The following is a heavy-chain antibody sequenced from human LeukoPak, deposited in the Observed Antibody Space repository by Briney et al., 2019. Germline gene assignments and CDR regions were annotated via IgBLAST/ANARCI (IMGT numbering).Heavy chain of an antibody. Sequence: KPGGSLRLSCAASGFTFSSYGMNWVRQAPGKGLEWVSSISSSSSYIYYADLVKGRFIISRDNAKNSLFLQMNSLRAEDTAVYYCARDSGQYYHGSGSVWGQGTTVTVSS. V-gene: IGHV3-21*01. CDR1: GFTFSSYG. D-gene: IGHD3-10*01. J-gene: IGHJ6*02. CDR3: ARDSGQYYHGSGSV. CDR2: ISSSSSYI.